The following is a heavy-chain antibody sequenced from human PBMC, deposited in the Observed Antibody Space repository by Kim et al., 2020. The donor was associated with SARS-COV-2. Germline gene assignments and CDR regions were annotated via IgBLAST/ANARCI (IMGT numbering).Heavy chain of an antibody. Sequence: NYNPSLKSRVTISVDTSKNQFSLKLSSVTAADTAVYYCARGLSASGYLGYWGQGTLVTVSS. V-gene: IGHV4-59*09. D-gene: IGHD3-3*01. CDR3: ARGLSASGYLGY. J-gene: IGHJ4*02.